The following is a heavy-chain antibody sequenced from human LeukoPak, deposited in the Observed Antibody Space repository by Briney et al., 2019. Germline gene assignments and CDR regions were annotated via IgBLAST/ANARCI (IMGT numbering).Heavy chain of an antibody. J-gene: IGHJ3*02. CDR2: MNPNSGGT. Sequence: GASVKVSCKASGYTFSGYYIHWVRQAPGQGPEWMGWMNPNSGGTNYAQKFQGRVTMTRDTSISTAYMELSRLRSDDTAVYYCASPQVVVYGRGDAFDIWGQGTMVTVSS. CDR3: ASPQVVVYGRGDAFDI. V-gene: IGHV1-2*02. CDR1: GYTFSGYY. D-gene: IGHD3-22*01.